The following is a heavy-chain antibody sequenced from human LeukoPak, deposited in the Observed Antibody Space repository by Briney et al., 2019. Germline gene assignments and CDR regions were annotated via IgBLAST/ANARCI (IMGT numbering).Heavy chain of an antibody. CDR3: AKEPSGDYSNWFDP. D-gene: IGHD2-15*01. CDR2: ISGSGGST. J-gene: IGHJ5*02. Sequence: GGSLRLSCAASGFTFSSYAMSWVRQAPGKGLEWVSVISGSGGSTYYADSVKGQFTISRDNSKNTLYLQMNSLRAEDTAVYYCAKEPSGDYSNWFDPWGQGTLVTVSS. CDR1: GFTFSSYA. V-gene: IGHV3-23*01.